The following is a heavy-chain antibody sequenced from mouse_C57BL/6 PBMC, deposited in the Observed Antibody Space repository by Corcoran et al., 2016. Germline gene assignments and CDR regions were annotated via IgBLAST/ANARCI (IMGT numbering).Heavy chain of an antibody. CDR1: GYSITSGYY. CDR2: ISYDGSN. CDR3: ARSYWDQDYFDY. Sequence: DVQLQESGPGLVKPSQSLSLTCSVTGYSITSGYYWNWIRQFPGNKLEWMGYISYDGSNNYNPSLKNRISITRDTSKNQFFLKLNSVTTEDTATYYCARSYWDQDYFDYWGQGTTLTVSS. J-gene: IGHJ2*01. V-gene: IGHV3-6*01. D-gene: IGHD4-1*01.